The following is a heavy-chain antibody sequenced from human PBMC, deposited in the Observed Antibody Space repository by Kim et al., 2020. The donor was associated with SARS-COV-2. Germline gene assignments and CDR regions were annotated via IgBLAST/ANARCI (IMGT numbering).Heavy chain of an antibody. D-gene: IGHD3-22*01. Sequence: AESVKGRFTISRDNAKNTLYMQMNSLRAEVTAVYYCALGSYDSSGYYIYYRGQGTLVTLSS. V-gene: IGHV3-11*06. CDR3: ALGSYDSSGYYIYY. J-gene: IGHJ4*02.